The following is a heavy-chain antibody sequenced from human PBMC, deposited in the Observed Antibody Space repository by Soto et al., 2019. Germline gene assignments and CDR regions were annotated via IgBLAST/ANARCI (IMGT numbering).Heavy chain of an antibody. CDR2: ISGSGGST. Sequence: VGSLSLSSAASGFTFRSYAMSWVRQAPGKGLEWVSAISGSGGSTYYADSVKGRFTISRDNSKNTLYLQMNSLRAEDTAVYYCAKDRPEWYSGSCYFDYWGQGTRVTVSS. J-gene: IGHJ4*02. V-gene: IGHV3-23*01. CDR1: GFTFRSYA. CDR3: AKDRPEWYSGSCYFDY. D-gene: IGHD1-26*01.